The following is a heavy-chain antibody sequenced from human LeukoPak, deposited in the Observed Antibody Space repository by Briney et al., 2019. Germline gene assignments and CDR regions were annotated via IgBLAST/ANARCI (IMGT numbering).Heavy chain of an antibody. CDR1: GGSISSYY. D-gene: IGHD3-9*01. J-gene: IGHJ4*02. CDR2: IYYSGST. CDR3: ARVADILTGYYLDY. V-gene: IGHV4-59*01. Sequence: PSETLSLTCTVSGGSISSYYWGWIRQPPGKGLEWIGYIYYSGSTNYNPSLKSRVTISVDTSKNQFSLKLSSVTAADTAVYYCARVADILTGYYLDYWGQGTLVTVSS.